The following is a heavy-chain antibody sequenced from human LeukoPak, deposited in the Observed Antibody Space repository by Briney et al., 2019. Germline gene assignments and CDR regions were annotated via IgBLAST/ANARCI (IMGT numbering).Heavy chain of an antibody. V-gene: IGHV1-46*01. CDR3: ARTHTLWFGELFTTLDYYYYYGMDV. CDR2: INPSGGST. Sequence: ASVKVSCKASGYTFTSCYMHWVRQAPGQGLEWMGIINPSGGSTSYAQKFQGRVTMTRDTSTSTVYMELSSLRSEDTAVYYCARTHTLWFGELFTTLDYYYYYGMDVWGQGTTVTVSS. J-gene: IGHJ6*02. CDR1: GYTFTSCY. D-gene: IGHD3-10*01.